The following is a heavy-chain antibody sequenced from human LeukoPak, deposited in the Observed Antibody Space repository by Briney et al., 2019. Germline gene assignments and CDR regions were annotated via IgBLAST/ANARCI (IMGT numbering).Heavy chain of an antibody. CDR1: GGSISSYY. V-gene: IGHV4-59*08. CDR2: IYYSGST. J-gene: IGHJ4*02. CDR3: ARGHGDPWLVDLFDY. Sequence: SETLSLTCTVSGGSISSYYWSWIRQPLGKGLEWIGYIYYSGSTNYNPSLKSRVTISVDTSKNQFSLKLSSVTAADTAVYYRARGHGDPWLVDLFDYWGQGTLVTVSS. D-gene: IGHD6-19*01.